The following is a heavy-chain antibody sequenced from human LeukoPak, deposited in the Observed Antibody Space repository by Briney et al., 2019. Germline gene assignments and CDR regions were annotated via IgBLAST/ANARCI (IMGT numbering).Heavy chain of an antibody. Sequence: SETLSLTCTVSGGSISSYYWSWIRQPPGKGLEWIGYIYYSGSTNYNPSLKSRVTISVDTSKNQFSLKLSSVTAADTAVYYCADHLYYYYYMDVWGKGTTVTVSS. CDR3: ADHLYYYYYMDV. CDR1: GGSISSYY. J-gene: IGHJ6*03. V-gene: IGHV4-59*12. CDR2: IYYSGST.